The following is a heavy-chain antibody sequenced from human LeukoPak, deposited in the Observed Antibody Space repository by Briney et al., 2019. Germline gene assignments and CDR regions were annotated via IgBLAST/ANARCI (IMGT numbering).Heavy chain of an antibody. J-gene: IGHJ4*02. Sequence: GGSLRLSCAASGFNFSIYAMSWVRQAPGKGLEWVSGIPGSGGSTSYADSVKGRFTISRDNSRNTLYLLLDSLRVEDTAVYYCAKDIQNYYDSNGYYWEYYFDSWGQGTLVTVSS. CDR3: AKDIQNYYDSNGYYWEYYFDS. CDR1: GFNFSIYA. CDR2: IPGSGGST. D-gene: IGHD3-22*01. V-gene: IGHV3-23*01.